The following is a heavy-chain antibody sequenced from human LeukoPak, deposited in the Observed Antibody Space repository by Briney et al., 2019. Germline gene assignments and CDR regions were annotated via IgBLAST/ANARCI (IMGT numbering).Heavy chain of an antibody. Sequence: ASVKVSCKASGYTFTSYGISWVRQAPGQGLEWMGWISAYNGNTNYAQKLQGRVTMTTDTSTSTAYMELRSLRSDDTAVYYCARVRVDNWNYDLNYWGQGTLVTVSS. J-gene: IGHJ4*02. CDR3: ARVRVDNWNYDLNY. CDR1: GYTFTSYG. V-gene: IGHV1-18*01. CDR2: ISAYNGNT. D-gene: IGHD1-7*01.